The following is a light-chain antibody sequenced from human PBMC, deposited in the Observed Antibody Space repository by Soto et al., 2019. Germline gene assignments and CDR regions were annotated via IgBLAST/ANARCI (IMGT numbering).Light chain of an antibody. J-gene: IGKJ3*01. CDR3: QQYNNWPPVFFT. V-gene: IGKV3D-15*01. CDR2: GAS. CDR1: QSVSSN. Sequence: EIVMTQSPATRSVSPGERATLSCRASQSVSSNLAWYQQKPGQAPRLLIYGASTRSTGIPARFSGSGSGTEFTLTISSLQSEDFAVYYCQQYNNWPPVFFTFGPGTKVDIK.